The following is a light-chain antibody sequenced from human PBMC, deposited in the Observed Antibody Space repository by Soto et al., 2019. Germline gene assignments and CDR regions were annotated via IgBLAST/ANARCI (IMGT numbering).Light chain of an antibody. J-gene: IGKJ1*01. CDR3: QQYNNWPRT. Sequence: EIVITQSPATLSVSPGEGATLSCRASQSVNSNLAWYQQKPGQAPRLLIYDASARATGISVRFSGSGSETEFTLTISSLQSEDFAVYFCQQYNNWPRTFGQGTKVDIK. CDR2: DAS. V-gene: IGKV3-15*01. CDR1: QSVNSN.